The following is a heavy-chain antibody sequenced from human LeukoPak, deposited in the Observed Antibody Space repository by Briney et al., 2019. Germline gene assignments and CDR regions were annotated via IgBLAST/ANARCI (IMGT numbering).Heavy chain of an antibody. Sequence: SETLSLTCAVSGASFFGRHWSWIRQPPGKGLEWLGEASHAGITNYNPSLKSRVSISVDTSKDQFSLKLASVTAADTAIYYCARGRANWDYDFDFWGPGTLVTVPS. CDR3: ARGRANWDYDFDF. CDR1: GASFFGRH. J-gene: IGHJ4*02. CDR2: ASHAGIT. V-gene: IGHV4-34*01. D-gene: IGHD1-7*01.